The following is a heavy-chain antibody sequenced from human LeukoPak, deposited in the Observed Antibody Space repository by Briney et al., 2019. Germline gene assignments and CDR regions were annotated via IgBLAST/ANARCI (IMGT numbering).Heavy chain of an antibody. CDR2: IYYSGST. J-gene: IGHJ4*02. Sequence: SETLSLTCTVSGGSISNYYWSWIRQPPGKGLEWIGYIYYSGSTYYNPSLKSRVTISVDTSKNQFSLKLSSVTAADTAVYYCARSADRTGLRWGQGTLVTVSS. CDR1: GGSISNYY. V-gene: IGHV4-59*12. D-gene: IGHD4-17*01. CDR3: ARSADRTGLR.